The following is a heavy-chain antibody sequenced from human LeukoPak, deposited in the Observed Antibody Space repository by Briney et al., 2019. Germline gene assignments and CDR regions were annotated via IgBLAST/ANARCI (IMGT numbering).Heavy chain of an antibody. V-gene: IGHV3-9*01. D-gene: IGHD2-2*01. CDR2: ISWNSGSI. Sequence: GRSLRLSCAASGFTFDDYAMPWVRQAPGKGLEWVSGISWNSGSIGYADSVKGRFTTSRDNAKNSLYLQMNSLRAEDTALYYCAKAPGYCSSTSCYPIDYWGQGTLVTVSS. CDR3: AKAPGYCSSTSCYPIDY. CDR1: GFTFDDYA. J-gene: IGHJ4*02.